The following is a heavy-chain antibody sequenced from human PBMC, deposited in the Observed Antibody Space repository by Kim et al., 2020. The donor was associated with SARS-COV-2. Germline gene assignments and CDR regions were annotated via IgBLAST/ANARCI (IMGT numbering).Heavy chain of an antibody. CDR1: GFTFSSYA. D-gene: IGHD6-19*01. Sequence: GGSLRLSCAASGFTFSSYAMSWVRQAPGKGLEWVSAISGGGGSTYYADSVKGRFTISGDNSKNTLYLQMNSLRAEDTAVYYCAKGRERGEMAAIRDYFDYWGQGTLVTVSS. CDR3: AKGRERGEMAAIRDYFDY. CDR2: ISGGGGST. V-gene: IGHV3-23*01. J-gene: IGHJ4*02.